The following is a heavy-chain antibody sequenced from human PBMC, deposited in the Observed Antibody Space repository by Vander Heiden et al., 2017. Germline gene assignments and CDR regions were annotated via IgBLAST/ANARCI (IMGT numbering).Heavy chain of an antibody. V-gene: IGHV1-69*01. Sequence: QVPLVQSGAEGKKPGSSVNVSCKASERTFSSYAISCVRQAPGQGLEWMGGIIPIFGTANYAQKFQGRVTITADESTSTADMELSSLRSEDTAVYYCARSPIGELERSIGWFDPWGQGTLVTVSS. CDR2: IIPIFGTA. J-gene: IGHJ5*02. D-gene: IGHD1-1*01. CDR3: ARSPIGELERSIGWFDP. CDR1: ERTFSSYA.